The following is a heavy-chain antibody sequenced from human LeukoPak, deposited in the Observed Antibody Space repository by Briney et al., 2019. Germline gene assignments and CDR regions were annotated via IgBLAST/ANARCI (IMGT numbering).Heavy chain of an antibody. J-gene: IGHJ4*02. CDR2: IRYDGSHK. CDR3: AIIRGYYPFDY. Sequence: GGSLRLSCAASGFTFSTYGMHWVRQAPGKGLEWVAFIRYDGSHKYYTDSVKGRLTTSRNNSKNTLYLQMDKLRAEDKALYYCAIIRGYYPFDYWGQGTLVTVSS. CDR1: GFTFSTYG. D-gene: IGHD3-22*01. V-gene: IGHV3-30*02.